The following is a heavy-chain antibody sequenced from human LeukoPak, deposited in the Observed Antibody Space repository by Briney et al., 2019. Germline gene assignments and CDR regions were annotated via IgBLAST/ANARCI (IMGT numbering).Heavy chain of an antibody. Sequence: GGSLRLSCAASGFTFSDYYMSWIRQAPGKGLEWVSYISSGGSTIYYADSVKGRFTISRDNAKNSLYLQMNSLRAEDTAVYYCARTPWLWSKEWAFDIWGQGTMVTVSS. CDR2: ISSGGSTI. CDR1: GFTFSDYY. CDR3: ARTPWLWSKEWAFDI. J-gene: IGHJ3*02. V-gene: IGHV3-11*04. D-gene: IGHD5-18*01.